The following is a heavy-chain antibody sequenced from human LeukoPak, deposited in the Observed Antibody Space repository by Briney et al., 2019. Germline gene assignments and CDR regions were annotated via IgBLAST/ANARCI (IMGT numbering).Heavy chain of an antibody. J-gene: IGHJ4*02. D-gene: IGHD5-18*01. CDR3: ARDLQDTAMVLGSGFDY. CDR1: GGTFSSYA. Sequence: SVKVSCKTSGGTFSSYAISWVRQAPGQGLEWMGGIIPIFGTANYAQKFQGRVTITADESTSTAYMELSSLRSEDTAVYYCARDLQDTAMVLGSGFDYWGQGTLVTVSS. V-gene: IGHV1-69*13. CDR2: IIPIFGTA.